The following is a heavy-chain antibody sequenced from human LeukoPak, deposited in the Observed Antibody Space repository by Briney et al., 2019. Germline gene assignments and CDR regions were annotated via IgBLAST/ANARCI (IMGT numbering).Heavy chain of an antibody. CDR1: GYTFTSCG. CDR3: ARDQQWLDPARHGFDY. Sequence: ASVKVSCKASGYTFTSCGISWVRQAPGQGLEWMGWISTYSGKTNYAQKYQGRVTMTTDTSTSTADMELRSLRSDDTAVYYCARDQQWLDPARHGFDYWGQGTLVTVSS. CDR2: ISTYSGKT. D-gene: IGHD6-19*01. J-gene: IGHJ4*02. V-gene: IGHV1-18*01.